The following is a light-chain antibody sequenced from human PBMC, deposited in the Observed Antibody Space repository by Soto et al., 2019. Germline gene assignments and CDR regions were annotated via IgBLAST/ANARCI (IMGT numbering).Light chain of an antibody. J-gene: IGKJ1*01. V-gene: IGKV3-15*01. Sequence: EIVMTQSPATLSVSPGERATLSCRASQSVSSNLAWYQQKPGQAPRLLIYGASTRATGIPARLSGSGSGTEITLTVSGLQSGDFAVYYCEEYDNRPRTFGQGTKVEIK. CDR3: EEYDNRPRT. CDR2: GAS. CDR1: QSVSSN.